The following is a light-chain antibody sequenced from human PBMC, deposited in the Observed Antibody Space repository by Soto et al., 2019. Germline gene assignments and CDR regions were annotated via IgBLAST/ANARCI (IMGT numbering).Light chain of an antibody. J-gene: IGKJ2*01. CDR2: AAS. V-gene: IGKV1-39*01. CDR3: QQSTGIPYT. Sequence: IQMTQSPSSLSASVGDRVTITCRAGQSISTYLNWYQQKPGKAPKLLIYAASSLQSGVPSRFSCSRIRSDFTLTICNLQPDDFAPYYCQQSTGIPYTFGQGSKLEIK. CDR1: QSISTY.